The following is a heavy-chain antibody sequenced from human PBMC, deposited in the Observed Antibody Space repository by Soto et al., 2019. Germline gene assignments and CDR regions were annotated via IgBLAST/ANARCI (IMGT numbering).Heavy chain of an antibody. J-gene: IGHJ5*02. CDR3: ARSRPNIIVLPAAVFDR. D-gene: IGHD2-2*01. V-gene: IGHV4-34*01. Sequence: QVQLQQWGAGLLKPSETLSLTCAVYGGSFSGYYWSWIRQPPGKGLEWIGEINHSGSTNYSPSLKNGVTISVDTSKNQFSLRLSSVLAADTAVYYCARSRPNIIVLPAAVFDRWGQGTVVTVSS. CDR2: INHSGST. CDR1: GGSFSGYY.